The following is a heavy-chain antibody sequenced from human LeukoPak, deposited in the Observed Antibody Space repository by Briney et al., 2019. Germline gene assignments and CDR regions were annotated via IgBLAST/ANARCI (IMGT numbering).Heavy chain of an antibody. CDR3: ARDLWYNWNDVGDY. CDR1: GYSITSGYY. Sequence: SETLSLTCTVSGYSITSGYYWGWIRQPPGMGLEWIGSIYHSGSTHYNPSLNSRVTMSVDTSKNQFSLKLSSVTAADTAVYYCARDLWYNWNDVGDYWGQGTLVTVSS. V-gene: IGHV4-38-2*02. D-gene: IGHD1-20*01. CDR2: IYHSGST. J-gene: IGHJ4*02.